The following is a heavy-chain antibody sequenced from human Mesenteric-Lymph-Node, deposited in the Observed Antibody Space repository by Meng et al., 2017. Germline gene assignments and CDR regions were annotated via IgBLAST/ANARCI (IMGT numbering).Heavy chain of an antibody. Sequence: GESLKISCAASGFTVSSNEMSWVRQAPGKGLEWVSAISGSGGSTYYADSVKGRFTISRDNSKNTLYLQMNSLRAEDTAVYYCAKEVWHYYGSGTINWFDPWGQGTLVTVSS. D-gene: IGHD3-10*01. V-gene: IGHV3-23*01. J-gene: IGHJ5*02. CDR2: ISGSGGST. CDR1: GFTVSSNE. CDR3: AKEVWHYYGSGTINWFDP.